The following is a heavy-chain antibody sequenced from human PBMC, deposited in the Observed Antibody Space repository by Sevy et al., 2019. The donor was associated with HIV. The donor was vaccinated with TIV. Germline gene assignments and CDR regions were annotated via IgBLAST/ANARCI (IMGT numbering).Heavy chain of an antibody. CDR1: GYTFTSYD. J-gene: IGHJ1*01. V-gene: IGHV1-8*03. Sequence: ASLKVSCKASGYTFTSYDINWVRQATGQGLEWMGWMNPNSGNTGYAQKFQGRVTITRNTSISTAYMELSSLRSEDTAVYYCARGAVARTRAEYFQHWGQGTLVTVSS. CDR2: MNPNSGNT. CDR3: ARGAVARTRAEYFQH. D-gene: IGHD6-19*01.